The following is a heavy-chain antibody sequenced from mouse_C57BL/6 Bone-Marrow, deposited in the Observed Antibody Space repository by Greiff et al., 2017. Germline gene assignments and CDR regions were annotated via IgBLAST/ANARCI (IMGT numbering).Heavy chain of an antibody. CDR1: GYTFTSYW. CDR3: ARKVTIYFDY. CDR2: IHPNSGST. D-gene: IGHD2-2*01. Sequence: QVQLQQSGAELVKPGASVKLSCKASGYTFTSYWMHWVKQRPGQGLEWIGMIHPNSGSTNYNEKFKSKATLTVDKSSSTAYMQLSSLTSEDSAVYYCARKVTIYFDYWGQGTTLTVSS. V-gene: IGHV1-64*01. J-gene: IGHJ2*01.